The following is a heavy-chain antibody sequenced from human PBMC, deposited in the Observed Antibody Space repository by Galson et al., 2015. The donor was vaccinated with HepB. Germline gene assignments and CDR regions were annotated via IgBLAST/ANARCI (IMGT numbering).Heavy chain of an antibody. Sequence: SLRLSCAASGFSFSNYGMHWVRRAPGKGLEWVAVIWYDGSNKYYADSVKGRFTISRDNSKNTLYLQMNSLRAEDKAVYYCAREEVEYYYDSSGYYPDYWGQGTLVTVSS. J-gene: IGHJ4*02. V-gene: IGHV3-33*01. CDR2: IWYDGSNK. CDR1: GFSFSNYG. D-gene: IGHD3-22*01. CDR3: AREEVEYYYDSSGYYPDY.